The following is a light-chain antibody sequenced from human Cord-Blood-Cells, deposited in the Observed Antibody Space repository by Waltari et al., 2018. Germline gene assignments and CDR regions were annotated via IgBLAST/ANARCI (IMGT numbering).Light chain of an antibody. J-gene: IGLJ2*01. CDR2: EGS. V-gene: IGLV2-23*01. CDR3: CSYAGSSTFVV. CDR1: SRDVGSYNL. Sequence: QSALTQPASVSGSPGQSITISCTVTSRDVGSYNLVSCYQQHPGKAPKLMIYEGSKRPSGVSNRFSGSKSGNTASLTISGLQAEDEADYYCCSYAGSSTFVVFGGGTKLTVL.